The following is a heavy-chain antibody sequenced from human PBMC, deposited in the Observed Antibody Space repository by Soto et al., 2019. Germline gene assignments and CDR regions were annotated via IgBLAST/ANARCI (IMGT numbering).Heavy chain of an antibody. Sequence: QVQLVQSGAEVKKPGASVKVSCKASGYTFTSYYMHWVRQAPGQGLEWMGIINPSGGSTSYAQKFQGRVTMTRDTSTSTVYMELSSLRSEDTAVYYCVRVGSSSSPYYYGMDVWGQGTTVTVSS. J-gene: IGHJ6*02. CDR1: GYTFTSYY. CDR2: INPSGGST. CDR3: VRVGSSSSPYYYGMDV. D-gene: IGHD6-6*01. V-gene: IGHV1-46*01.